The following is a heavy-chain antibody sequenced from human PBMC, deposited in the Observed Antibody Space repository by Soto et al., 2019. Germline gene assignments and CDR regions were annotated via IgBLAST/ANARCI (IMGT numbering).Heavy chain of an antibody. Sequence: GASVKVSCKASGHSFSGFYVHWVRQAPGQGLEWMGWINPKSGGTNYAQKFQGRVTMTRDTTITTVYMELSSLRSDDTAVYYCARDPIIMVRGLYCMDVWGQGTTVTVSS. CDR1: GHSFSGFY. CDR2: INPKSGGT. CDR3: ARDPIIMVRGLYCMDV. J-gene: IGHJ6*02. V-gene: IGHV1-2*02. D-gene: IGHD3-10*01.